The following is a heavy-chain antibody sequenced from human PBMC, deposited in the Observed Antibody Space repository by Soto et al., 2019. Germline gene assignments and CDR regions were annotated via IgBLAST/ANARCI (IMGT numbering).Heavy chain of an antibody. D-gene: IGHD3-22*01. Sequence: QVQLVQSGAEVKKPGASVKVSCKASGYTFTDYYIHWVRQAPGQGLEWMGWVNPNSGGTNYAQKFQDWVTMNRDTSISTAYMELSRLRSDDTAVYYCARQTYYDGSGYYVSHSSYYGLDVWGQGTTVTVSS. CDR2: VNPNSGGT. CDR3: ARQTYYDGSGYYVSHSSYYGLDV. V-gene: IGHV1-2*04. J-gene: IGHJ6*02. CDR1: GYTFTDYY.